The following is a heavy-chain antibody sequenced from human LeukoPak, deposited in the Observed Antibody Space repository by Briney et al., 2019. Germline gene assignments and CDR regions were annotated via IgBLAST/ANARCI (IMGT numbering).Heavy chain of an antibody. CDR2: IYYSGST. J-gene: IGHJ4*02. Sequence: SETLSLTCTVSGGSISSYYWSWIRQPRGKGLEWIGYIYYSGSTNYNPSLKSRVTISVDTSKNQFSLKLSSVTAADTAVYYCARAGVGAVDYWGQGTLVTVSS. CDR1: GGSISSYY. CDR3: ARAGVGAVDY. V-gene: IGHV4-59*01. D-gene: IGHD1-26*01.